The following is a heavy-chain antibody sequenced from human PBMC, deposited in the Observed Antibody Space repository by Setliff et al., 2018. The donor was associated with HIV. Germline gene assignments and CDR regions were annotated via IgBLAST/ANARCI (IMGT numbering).Heavy chain of an antibody. CDR2: FHYRGSP. D-gene: IGHD6-6*01. CDR1: GDSFNNYH. J-gene: IGHJ2*01. CDR3: ARSVARDYWYFGH. Sequence: PSETLSLTCTVSGDSFNNYHWSWIRQPPGEGLQFLGFFHYRGSPIYNPSLKSRVKISVDTSKNQFSLNLTSVTAADTAVYYCARSVARDYWYFGHWDRGTLVTVSS. V-gene: IGHV4-59*01.